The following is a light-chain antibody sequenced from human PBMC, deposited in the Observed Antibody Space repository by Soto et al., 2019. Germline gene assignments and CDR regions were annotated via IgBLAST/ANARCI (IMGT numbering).Light chain of an antibody. J-gene: IGKJ4*01. CDR3: HQRSKWPLT. CDR2: KAS. Sequence: DIQMTQSPSTLSASVGDRVTITCLASQSISSWLAWYQQKPGKAPKLLIYKASSLESGVPSRFSGSGSGTEFTLTISSLDPEDFAVYYCHQRSKWPLTFGGGTKVDIK. CDR1: QSISSW. V-gene: IGKV1-5*03.